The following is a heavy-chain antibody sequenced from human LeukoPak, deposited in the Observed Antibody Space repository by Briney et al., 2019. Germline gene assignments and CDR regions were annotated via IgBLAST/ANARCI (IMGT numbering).Heavy chain of an antibody. V-gene: IGHV3-30-3*01. Sequence: GGSLRLSCAASGFTFSSYAMHWVRQAPGKGLEWGAVISYDGSNKYYADSVKGRFTISRDNSKNTLYLQMNSLRAEDTAVYYCASGDSGSYYYYGMDVWGQGTTVTVSS. D-gene: IGHD1-26*01. CDR3: ASGDSGSYYYYGMDV. CDR1: GFTFSSYA. J-gene: IGHJ6*02. CDR2: ISYDGSNK.